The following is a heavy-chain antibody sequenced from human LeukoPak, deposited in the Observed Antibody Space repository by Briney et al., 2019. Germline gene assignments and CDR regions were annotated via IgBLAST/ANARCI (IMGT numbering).Heavy chain of an antibody. CDR1: GVTFSNAG. D-gene: IGHD1-1*01. CDR2: IVPVLEEA. J-gene: IGHJ5*02. CDR3: ARDQLELGTHWFDP. V-gene: IGHV1-69*04. Sequence: ASVKVSCKASGVTFSNAGITWVRQGPGQGLEWMSRIVPVLEEAQYAQNFQGRVTITADKSTSTAYMELNSLTSEDTAVYYCARDQLELGTHWFDPWGQGTLVTVSS.